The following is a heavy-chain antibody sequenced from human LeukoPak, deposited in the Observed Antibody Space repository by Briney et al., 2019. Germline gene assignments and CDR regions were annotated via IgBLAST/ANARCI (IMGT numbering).Heavy chain of an antibody. J-gene: IGHJ4*02. CDR3: AKMTLGYFDY. V-gene: IGHV3-9*01. CDR1: GFTFDDYA. CDR2: INWNSGTR. Sequence: GGSLRLSCAASGFTFDDYAMHWVRQVPGKGLEWVSGINWNSGTRGYADSVKGRFTISRDNAKNSLYLQMNNLGAEDTALYYCAKMTLGYFDYWGQGTLVTVSS. D-gene: IGHD6-13*01.